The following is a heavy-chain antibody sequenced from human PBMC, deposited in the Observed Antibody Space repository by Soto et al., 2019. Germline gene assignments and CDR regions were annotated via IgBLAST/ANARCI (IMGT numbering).Heavy chain of an antibody. D-gene: IGHD6-19*01. J-gene: IGHJ2*01. CDR3: AKGSSGWYSPNYWYFDL. Sequence: EVQLLESGGGLVQPGGSLRLSCAASGFTFSSYAMGWVRQAPGKGLEWVSAISASGGSTYYADSVKGRFTISRDNSKNTLYLQMNSLRAEDTAVYYCAKGSSGWYSPNYWYFDLWGRGTLVTVSS. CDR2: ISASGGST. CDR1: GFTFSSYA. V-gene: IGHV3-23*01.